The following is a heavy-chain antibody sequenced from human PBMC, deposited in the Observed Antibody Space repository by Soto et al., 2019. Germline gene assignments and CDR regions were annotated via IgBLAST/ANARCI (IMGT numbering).Heavy chain of an antibody. V-gene: IGHV1-69*01. D-gene: IGHD6-19*01. CDR1: GGTFSSYA. CDR2: IIPIFCTA. J-gene: IGHJ4*02. CDR3: AMGWYSSGWLGY. Sequence: QVQLVQSGAEVKKPGPSVKVSCKASGGTFSSYAISWVRQAPGQGLEWMGGIIPIFCTANYAQKFQGRVTINEDESMNTDYMELSSLRSDDSAVYYCAMGWYSSGWLGYWGQGTLVTVSS.